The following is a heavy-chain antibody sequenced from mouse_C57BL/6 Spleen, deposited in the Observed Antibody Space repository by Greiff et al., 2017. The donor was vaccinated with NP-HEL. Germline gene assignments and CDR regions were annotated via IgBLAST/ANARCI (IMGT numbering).Heavy chain of an antibody. CDR2: IYPGSGST. Sequence: VQLQQSGAELVKPGASVKMSCKASGYTFTSYWITWVKQRPGQGLEWIGDIYPGSGSTKYNEKFKSKATLTVDTSSSTAYMQLSSLTSEDSAVYYCARFYDGYYPYAMDYWGQGTSVTVSS. J-gene: IGHJ4*01. V-gene: IGHV1-55*01. D-gene: IGHD2-3*01. CDR1: GYTFTSYW. CDR3: ARFYDGYYPYAMDY.